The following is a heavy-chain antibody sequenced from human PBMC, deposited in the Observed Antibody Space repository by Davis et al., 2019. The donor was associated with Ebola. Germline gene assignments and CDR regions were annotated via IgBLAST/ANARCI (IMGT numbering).Heavy chain of an antibody. CDR1: GASVSSGSYY. V-gene: IGHV4-61*01. D-gene: IGHD3-22*01. J-gene: IGHJ4*02. Sequence: SETLSLTCTVSGASVSSGSYYWSWIRQPPGKGLEWIGYIYYSGSTNYHPSLNSRVTISVDTSKNQFSLKLSSVTAADTAVYYCARDQYYYDSSGYSRGAFDIWGQGTLVTVSS. CDR2: IYYSGST. CDR3: ARDQYYYDSSGYSRGAFDI.